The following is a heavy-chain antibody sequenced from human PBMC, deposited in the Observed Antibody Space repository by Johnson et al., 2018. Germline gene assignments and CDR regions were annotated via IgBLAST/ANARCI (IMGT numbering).Heavy chain of an antibody. J-gene: IGHJ6*04. CDR2: IRSTTYGGTT. CDR3: AKRIEVIPSSSSPVDV. V-gene: IGHV3-49*03. D-gene: IGHD2/OR15-2a*01. Sequence: VQLVESGGTLVQXGGSLRLXCAVSGLTFGDYDLSWFRQAPGKGLEWVGFIRSTTYGGTTEYAASVKGRFTISRDDSNSIAYLQMNSLKTEDTAVDYCAKRIEVIPSSSSPVDVWGKGTTVTVSS. CDR1: GLTFGDYD.